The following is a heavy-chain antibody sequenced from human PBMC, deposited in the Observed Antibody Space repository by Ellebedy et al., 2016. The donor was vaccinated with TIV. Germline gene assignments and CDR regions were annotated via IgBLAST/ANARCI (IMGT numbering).Heavy chain of an antibody. J-gene: IGHJ4*02. Sequence: GESLKISXAASGFTFSSYSMNWVRQAPGKGLEWVSSISSSSSYIYYADSVKGRFTISRDNAKNSLYLQMNSLRAEDTAVYYCARGGGSSPYYWGQGTLVTVSS. V-gene: IGHV3-21*01. CDR2: ISSSSSYI. CDR3: ARGGGSSPYY. D-gene: IGHD6-13*01. CDR1: GFTFSSYS.